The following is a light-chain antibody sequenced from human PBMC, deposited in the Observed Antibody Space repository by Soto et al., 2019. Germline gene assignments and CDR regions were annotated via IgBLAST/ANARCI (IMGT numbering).Light chain of an antibody. CDR1: QSISSR. CDR3: QQYNTSPWT. V-gene: IGKV1-5*01. Sequence: DIQMTQSPATLSVSPGDIATITCRASQSISSRLAWYQQKPGKPPKLLIYGASTLSSGVPSRFSGSGSGTDFTLTISRLQPDDFAFYYCQQYNTSPWTFGQGTKVDIK. CDR2: GAS. J-gene: IGKJ1*01.